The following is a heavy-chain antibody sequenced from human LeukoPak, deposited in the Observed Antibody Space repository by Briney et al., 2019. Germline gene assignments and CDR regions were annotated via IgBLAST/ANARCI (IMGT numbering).Heavy chain of an antibody. V-gene: IGHV3-21*01. D-gene: IGHD5-18*01. CDR2: ISSSSSYI. J-gene: IGHJ5*02. CDR1: GFTFSSYS. CDR3: ARSGLYSFGYELDH. Sequence: GGSLRLSCAASGFTFSSYSMNWVRRAPGKGLEWVSSISSSSSYIYYADSVKGRFTISRDNAKNSLYLQMNSLRAEDTAVYYCARSGLYSFGYELDHWGQGTLVTVSS.